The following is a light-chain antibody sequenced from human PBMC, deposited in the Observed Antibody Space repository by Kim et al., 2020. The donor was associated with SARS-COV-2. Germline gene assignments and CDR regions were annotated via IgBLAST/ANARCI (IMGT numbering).Light chain of an antibody. CDR1: SGHSNYA. CDR3: QTWGTGPWV. Sequence: QLVLTQSPSASASLGASVKLTCTLSSGHSNYAIAWHQQQPKRGPRYLMILHSDGSHSKGVGIPDRFSGSSSGAERYLTISSLQSEDGADYYCQTWGTGPWVFGGGTQLTVL. J-gene: IGLJ3*02. CDR2: LHSDGSH. V-gene: IGLV4-69*01.